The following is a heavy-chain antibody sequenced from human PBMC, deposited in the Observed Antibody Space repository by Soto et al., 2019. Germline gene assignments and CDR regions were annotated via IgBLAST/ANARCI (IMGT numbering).Heavy chain of an antibody. Sequence: QVQLVESGGGVVQPGRSLRLSCAASGFTFSSYAMHWVRQAPGKGLEWVAVISYDGSNKYYADSVKGRVTISRDNSKNRLYRPMNSLRADDTAVYYCARTTPTGRDAEEGWFDPWGQGTLVTVSS. D-gene: IGHD4-17*01. V-gene: IGHV3-30-3*01. CDR1: GFTFSSYA. CDR2: ISYDGSNK. J-gene: IGHJ5*02. CDR3: ARTTPTGRDAEEGWFDP.